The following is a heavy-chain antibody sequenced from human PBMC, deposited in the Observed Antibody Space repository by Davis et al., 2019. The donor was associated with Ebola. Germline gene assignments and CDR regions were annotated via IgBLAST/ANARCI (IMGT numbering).Heavy chain of an antibody. J-gene: IGHJ3*02. Sequence: MPSETLSLTCTVSGDSMSTFYWSWIRQPPGKGLEWIGYISYSGSTNYNPSLKSRVTISVETSKNQFSLKLSSVTAADTAVYYCARVNGGGGAALDIWGQGTGVTVSS. CDR3: ARVNGGGGAALDI. CDR2: ISYSGST. D-gene: IGHD2-8*01. CDR1: GDSMSTFY. V-gene: IGHV4-59*01.